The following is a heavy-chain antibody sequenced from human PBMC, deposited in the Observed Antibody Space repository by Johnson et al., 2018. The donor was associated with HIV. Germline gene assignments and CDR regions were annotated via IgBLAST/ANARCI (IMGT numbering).Heavy chain of an antibody. Sequence: EVQLVETGGGLIQPGGSLRLSCAASGFTVSSNYMSWVRQAPGKGLEWVSVIYSGGNTYYADSVKGRFTISRDNSKNTLYLQMNSLRVEDTAVYYCARERGISGGFDFWGQGTMVTVSS. V-gene: IGHV3-53*02. CDR1: GFTVSSNY. D-gene: IGHD2-15*01. CDR3: ARERGISGGFDF. CDR2: IYSGGNT. J-gene: IGHJ3*01.